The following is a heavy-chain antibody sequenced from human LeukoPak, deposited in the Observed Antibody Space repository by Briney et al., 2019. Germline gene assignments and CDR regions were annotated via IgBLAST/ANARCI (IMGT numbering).Heavy chain of an antibody. Sequence: SETLSLTCTVSGGSISSYCWSWIRQPAGKGLEWIGRIYTSGSTNYNPSLKSRVTMSVDTSKNQFSLKLSSVTAADTAVYYCARDSVAGTAATFYYYYGMDVWGQGTTVTVSS. CDR3: ARDSVAGTAATFYYYYGMDV. CDR2: IYTSGST. J-gene: IGHJ6*02. D-gene: IGHD6-19*01. V-gene: IGHV4-4*07. CDR1: GGSISSYC.